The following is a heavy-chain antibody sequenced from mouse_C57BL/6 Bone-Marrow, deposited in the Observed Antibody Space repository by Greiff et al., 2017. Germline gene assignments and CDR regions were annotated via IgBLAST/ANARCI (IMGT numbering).Heavy chain of an antibody. D-gene: IGHD2-14*01. CDR1: GFTFSDYY. J-gene: IGHJ3*01. CDR3: ARWGIGAWFAY. V-gene: IGHV5-12*01. CDR2: ISNGGGST. Sequence: EVHLVESGGGLVQPGGSLKLSCAASGFTFSDYYMYWVRQTPEKRLEWVAYISNGGGSTYYPDTVKGRFTISRDNAKNTLYLQMSRLKSEDTAMYYCARWGIGAWFAYWGQGTLVTVSA.